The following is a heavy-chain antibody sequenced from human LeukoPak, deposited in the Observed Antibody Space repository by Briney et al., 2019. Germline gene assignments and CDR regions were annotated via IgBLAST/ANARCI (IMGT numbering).Heavy chain of an antibody. CDR3: ARLGKWEPEDSFDP. Sequence: SETLSLTCTVSGGSISSSSYYWGWIRQPPGKGLEWIGSIYYSGSTYYNPSLKSRVTISVDTSKNQFSLKLNSVTAPDTAVYYCARLGKWEPEDSFDPWGQGTLVTVSS. CDR2: IYYSGST. V-gene: IGHV4-39*01. CDR1: GGSISSSSYY. J-gene: IGHJ5*02. D-gene: IGHD1-26*01.